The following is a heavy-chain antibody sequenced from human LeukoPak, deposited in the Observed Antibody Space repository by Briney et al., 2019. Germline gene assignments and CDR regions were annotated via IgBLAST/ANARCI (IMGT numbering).Heavy chain of an antibody. V-gene: IGHV4-30-4*01. J-gene: IGHJ5*02. D-gene: IGHD1-26*01. Sequence: PSETLSLTCTVSGGSISSGDYYWRWIRQPPGKGLEWIEYIYYSGSTYYNPSLKSRVTISVATSKNQFSLKLSSVTAAGTAVYYCARVALELLPNWFDPWGQGTLVTVSS. CDR2: IYYSGST. CDR1: GGSISSGDYY. CDR3: ARVALELLPNWFDP.